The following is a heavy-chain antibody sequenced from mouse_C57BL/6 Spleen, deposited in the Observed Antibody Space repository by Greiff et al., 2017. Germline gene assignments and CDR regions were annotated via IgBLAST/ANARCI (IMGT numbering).Heavy chain of an antibody. CDR2: IYPGDCDT. CDR1: GYAFSRDW. D-gene: IGHD2-4*01. Sequence: QVQLQQSGAELVTPGASVKISCKASGYAFSRDWMNWVKQRPGKGLVWIGQIYPGDCDTNYNGKFKGKATLTADKSSSTAYMQLSSLTSEDSAVYFCANYYDYERGFAYWGQGTLVTVSA. J-gene: IGHJ3*01. V-gene: IGHV1-80*01. CDR3: ANYYDYERGFAY.